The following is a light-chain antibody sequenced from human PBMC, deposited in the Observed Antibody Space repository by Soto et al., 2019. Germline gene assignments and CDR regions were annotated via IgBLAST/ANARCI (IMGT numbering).Light chain of an antibody. CDR3: KQYNNWPRWT. CDR1: QSVSSN. J-gene: IGKJ1*01. V-gene: IGKV3-15*01. Sequence: EIVMTQSPATLSVSPGERATISCRASQSVSSNLAWYQQKPGQAPRLLIYGASTRATGIPARFSGSGSGTEFTLTISSLQSEDFAVYYCKQYNNWPRWTFGQGTKV. CDR2: GAS.